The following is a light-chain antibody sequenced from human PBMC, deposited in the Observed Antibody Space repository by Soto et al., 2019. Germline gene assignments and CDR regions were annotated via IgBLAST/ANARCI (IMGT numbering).Light chain of an antibody. V-gene: IGKV1-33*01. Sequence: DIQLTQSPSSLSASVGDRVTITCQASQDNSNHLNWYQQKPGKAPNLLIYDASDLETGVPSRFSGGGSGTFFSFSINSLQPEDIATYYCQKHDGVPLFGPGTKVEIK. CDR3: QKHDGVPL. CDR1: QDNSNH. CDR2: DAS. J-gene: IGKJ3*01.